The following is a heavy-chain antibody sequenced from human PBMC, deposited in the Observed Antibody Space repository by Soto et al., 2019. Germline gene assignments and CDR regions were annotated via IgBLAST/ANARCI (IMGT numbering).Heavy chain of an antibody. V-gene: IGHV4-34*01. J-gene: IGHJ4*02. D-gene: IGHD3-16*01. CDR3: AIGRGGNKY. Sequence: QVQLQQWGTGLLKSSETLSLNCAVSGGSFSPYYWSWVRQPPGKGLEWIGETDQSGGTYYNPSIKSRVTVSLDTSKNQFSLDVKSVTAADTAVDYCAIGRGGNKYWGQGTLVTVSS. CDR2: TDQSGGT. CDR1: GGSFSPYY.